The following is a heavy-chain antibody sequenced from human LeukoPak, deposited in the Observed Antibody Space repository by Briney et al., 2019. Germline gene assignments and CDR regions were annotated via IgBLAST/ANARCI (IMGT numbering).Heavy chain of an antibody. CDR3: ARDRGGEYDILTGYSAATHWFDP. D-gene: IGHD3-9*01. Sequence: ASVKVSCKASGYTFTGYYMHWVRQAPGQGLEWMGWINPNSGGTNYAQKFQGRVTMTRDTSISTAYMELSRLRSDDTAVYYCARDRGGEYDILTGYSAATHWFDPWGQGTLVTASS. V-gene: IGHV1-2*02. J-gene: IGHJ5*02. CDR2: INPNSGGT. CDR1: GYTFTGYY.